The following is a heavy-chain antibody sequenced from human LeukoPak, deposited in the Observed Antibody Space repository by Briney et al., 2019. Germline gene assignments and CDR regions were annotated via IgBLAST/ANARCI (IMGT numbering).Heavy chain of an antibody. CDR3: TTYSSGSCPF. CDR2: IYRSSNGETT. CDR1: GITFSNAW. J-gene: IGHJ4*02. Sequence: PGGSLRLSCAASGITFSNAWVTWVRQAPGKGLEWVGRIYRSSNGETTDYGAPVKGRFTMSRDDSKSTLYLQMNSLKTEDTAVYYCTTYSSGSCPFWGQGTLVTVSS. V-gene: IGHV3-15*01. D-gene: IGHD6-19*01.